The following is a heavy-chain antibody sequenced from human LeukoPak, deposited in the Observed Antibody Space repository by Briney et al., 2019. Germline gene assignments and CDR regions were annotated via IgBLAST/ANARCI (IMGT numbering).Heavy chain of an antibody. CDR1: GYSFSSLH. J-gene: IGHJ4*02. Sequence: ASVKVSCKASGYSFSSLHISWVRQAPGQGLEWMGWISAYNANTNYAQKLQGRVTMTTDTSTSTAYMELRSLRSDDTALYYCARTGRAHYFDYWGQGTLVTVSS. V-gene: IGHV1-18*01. D-gene: IGHD3-9*01. CDR3: ARTGRAHYFDY. CDR2: ISAYNANT.